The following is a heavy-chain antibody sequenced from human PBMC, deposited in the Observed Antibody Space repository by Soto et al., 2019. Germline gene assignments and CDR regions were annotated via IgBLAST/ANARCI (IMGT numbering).Heavy chain of an antibody. Sequence: ASVKVSCKASGGTFSSYAISWVRQAPGQGLEWMGGIIPIFGTANYAQKFQGRVTITADESTSTAYMELSSLRSEDTAVYYCARVSFSGAMAPSWFDPWGQGTLVTDSS. J-gene: IGHJ5*02. CDR1: GGTFSSYA. D-gene: IGHD3-16*01. V-gene: IGHV1-69*13. CDR3: ARVSFSGAMAPSWFDP. CDR2: IIPIFGTA.